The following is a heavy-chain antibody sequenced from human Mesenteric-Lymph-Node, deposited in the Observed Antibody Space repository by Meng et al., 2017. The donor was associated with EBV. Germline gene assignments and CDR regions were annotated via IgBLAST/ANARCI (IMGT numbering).Heavy chain of an antibody. Sequence: QITLKESGPTVVKSXXXXPVTCSVSGFSLNTSGMAVGWVRQPPGKAPEWLALIFWDDDKRYSPSLKSRLTISRDTSENQVVLTMTNMAPEDTATYYCTHIWITLDHWGQGALVTVSS. J-gene: IGHJ4*02. V-gene: IGHV2-5*02. CDR2: IFWDDDK. D-gene: IGHD3-10*01. CDR3: THIWITLDH. CDR1: GFSLNTSGMA.